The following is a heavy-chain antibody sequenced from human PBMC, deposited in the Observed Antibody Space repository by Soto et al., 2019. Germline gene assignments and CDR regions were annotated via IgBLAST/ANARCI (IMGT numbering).Heavy chain of an antibody. V-gene: IGHV3-11*01. CDR3: ARDRVTMVRGVGY. CDR1: GFTFSDYY. Sequence: GGSLRLSGAASGFTFSDYYMSWILQAPGKGLEWVSYISSSGSTIYYADSVKGRFTISRDNAKNSLYLQMNSLRAEDTAVYYCARDRVTMVRGVGYWGQGTLVTVSS. J-gene: IGHJ4*02. CDR2: ISSSGSTI. D-gene: IGHD3-10*01.